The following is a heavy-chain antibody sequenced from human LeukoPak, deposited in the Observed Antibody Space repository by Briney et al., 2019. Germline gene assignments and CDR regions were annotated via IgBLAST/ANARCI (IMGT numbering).Heavy chain of an antibody. CDR2: ISNNGGYT. V-gene: IGHV3-23*01. CDR3: AKQLGYCSDGSCYFPY. D-gene: IGHD2-15*01. CDR1: GGSVSSSTYC. Sequence: ETLSLTCTVSGGSVSSSTYCWSWVRQAPGKGLEWVSAISNNGGYTYYADSVQGRFTISRDNSKSTLCLQMNSLRAEDTAVYYCAKQLGYCSDGSCYFPYWGQGTLVTVSS. J-gene: IGHJ4*02.